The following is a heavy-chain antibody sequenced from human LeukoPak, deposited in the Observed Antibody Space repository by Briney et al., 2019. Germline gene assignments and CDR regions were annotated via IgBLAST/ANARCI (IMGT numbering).Heavy chain of an antibody. Sequence: ASVRASCKTSGYKFLSHGISWVRQAPGQGLEWLGWIRADNGDTRFAQKFQGRFTMTTDTSTSTAHMGLRSLRSDDTAVYYCARDWPTVIADFWGQGTLVTVSS. CDR1: GYKFLSHG. D-gene: IGHD4-11*01. V-gene: IGHV1-18*04. CDR2: IRADNGDT. J-gene: IGHJ1*01. CDR3: ARDWPTVIADF.